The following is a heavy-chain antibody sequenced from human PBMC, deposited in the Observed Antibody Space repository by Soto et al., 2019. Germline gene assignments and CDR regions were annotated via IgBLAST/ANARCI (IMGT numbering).Heavy chain of an antibody. Sequence: PLRVSCTASEFPFSSYWMLWVPKAPGKWLVWVSRIDSDVSTRNYADSVKGRFTISRDNAKNTVDLQMNNLRAEDTAVYYCARGGSTGNWFDSWGQGTQVTVSS. CDR1: EFPFSSYW. J-gene: IGHJ5*01. CDR3: ARGGSTGNWFDS. D-gene: IGHD3-9*01. V-gene: IGHV3-74*01. CDR2: IDSDVSTR.